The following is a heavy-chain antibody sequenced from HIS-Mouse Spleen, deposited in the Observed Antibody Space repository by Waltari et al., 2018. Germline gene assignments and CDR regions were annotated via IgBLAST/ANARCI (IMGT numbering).Heavy chain of an antibody. CDR3: AREIPYSSSWYDWYFDL. Sequence: QLQLQESGPGLVKPSETLSLTCTVSGGSFSSSSYYWGWIRQPPGKGREWIGSIYYSGSTYYNPSLKSRVTISVDTSKNQFSLKLSSVTAADTAVYYCAREIPYSSSWYDWYFDLWGRGTLVTVSS. CDR2: IYYSGST. J-gene: IGHJ2*01. V-gene: IGHV4-39*07. CDR1: GGSFSSSSYY. D-gene: IGHD6-13*01.